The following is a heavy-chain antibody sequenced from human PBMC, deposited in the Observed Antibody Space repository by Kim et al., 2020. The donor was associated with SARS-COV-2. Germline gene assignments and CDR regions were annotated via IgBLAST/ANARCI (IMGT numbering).Heavy chain of an antibody. D-gene: IGHD2-21*01. CDR2: VNHRGRT. J-gene: IGHJ4*02. CDR3: AGGIRKMPMILVIATSESVHCDY. V-gene: IGHV4-34*01. CDR1: GGSFTGYY. Sequence: SETLSLTCAVYGGSFTGYYWNWIRQPPGKGLEWIGEVNHRGRTNYNPSLKSRVTISADTSKNQFSLKLSSVTAADTAVYYCAGGIRKMPMILVIATSESVHCDYWGQGSLVTVSP.